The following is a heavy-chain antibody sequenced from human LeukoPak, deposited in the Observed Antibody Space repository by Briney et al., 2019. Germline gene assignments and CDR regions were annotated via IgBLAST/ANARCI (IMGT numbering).Heavy chain of an antibody. CDR2: TSHDETTK. Sequence: GGSLRLSCAASGFTFSSYAMHWVRQAPGKGLEWVAVTSHDETTKYYADSVKGRFTISRDNSKNTLYLQMNSLRAEDTAVYFCAREVARPNFFDYWGQGTLVTVSS. D-gene: IGHD6-6*01. V-gene: IGHV3-30*04. CDR1: GFTFSSYA. CDR3: AREVARPNFFDY. J-gene: IGHJ4*02.